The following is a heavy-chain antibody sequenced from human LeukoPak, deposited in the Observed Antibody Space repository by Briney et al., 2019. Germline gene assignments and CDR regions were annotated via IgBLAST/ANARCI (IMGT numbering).Heavy chain of an antibody. Sequence: ETLSLTCAVYGGSFSGYYWSWVRQAPGKGLDWVSAISGSGGDTYYADSVKGRFTISRDNSKNTLYLQMNSLRAEDTAIYYCAKDPYGSGSYPLDYWGQGTLVIVSS. CDR2: ISGSGGDT. CDR1: GGSFSGYY. V-gene: IGHV3-23*01. D-gene: IGHD3-10*01. J-gene: IGHJ4*02. CDR3: AKDPYGSGSYPLDY.